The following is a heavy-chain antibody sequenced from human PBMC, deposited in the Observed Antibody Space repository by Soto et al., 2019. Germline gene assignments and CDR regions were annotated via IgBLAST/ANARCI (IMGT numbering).Heavy chain of an antibody. V-gene: IGHV3-23*01. J-gene: IGHJ4*02. CDR3: AKDQLLWFGESPNYFDY. CDR2: ISGSGGST. CDR1: GFTFSSYA. D-gene: IGHD3-10*01. Sequence: GGSLRLSCAASGFTFSSYAMSWVRQAPWKGLEWVSAISGSGGSTYYADSVKGRFTISRDNSKNTLYLQMNSLRAEDTAVYYCAKDQLLWFGESPNYFDYWGQGTLVTVSS.